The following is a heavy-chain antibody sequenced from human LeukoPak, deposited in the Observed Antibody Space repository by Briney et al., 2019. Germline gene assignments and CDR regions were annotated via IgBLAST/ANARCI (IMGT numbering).Heavy chain of an antibody. D-gene: IGHD4-23*01. CDR1: GFIVSSNY. Sequence: GGFLRLSCAASGFIVSSNYMSWVRQAPGKGLEWVSVIYSGDTTYYADSVKGRFTISRDNSKNTLYLQMNSLRAEDTAVYYCARLDGGGYFDYWGQGTLVTVSS. J-gene: IGHJ4*02. CDR2: IYSGDTT. V-gene: IGHV3-53*01. CDR3: ARLDGGGYFDY.